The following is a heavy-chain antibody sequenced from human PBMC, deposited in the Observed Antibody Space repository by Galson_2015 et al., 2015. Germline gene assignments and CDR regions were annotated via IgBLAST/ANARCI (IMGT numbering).Heavy chain of an antibody. CDR3: ARDDCSSTSCYWSWFDP. CDR1: GYTFTSYD. D-gene: IGHD2-2*01. Sequence: SVKVSCKASGYTFTSYDINWVRQATGQGLEWMGWISAYNGNTNYAQKLQGRVTMTTDTSTSTAYMELRSLRSDDTAVYYCARDDCSSTSCYWSWFDPWGQGTLVTVSS. V-gene: IGHV1-18*01. J-gene: IGHJ5*02. CDR2: ISAYNGNT.